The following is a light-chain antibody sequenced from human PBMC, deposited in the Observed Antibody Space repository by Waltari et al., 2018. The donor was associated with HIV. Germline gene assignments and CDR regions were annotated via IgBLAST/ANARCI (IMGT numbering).Light chain of an antibody. CDR2: GAS. CDR1: QSVSSSY. J-gene: IGKJ4*01. V-gene: IGKV3-20*01. Sequence: ENVLTQSPGTLSLSPGERATLSCRASQSVSSSYLAWYQQKPGQAPRLLIYGASRRATGIPDRFTGSGSGTDFTLTISRLEPEDFAIYYCQQYGGSRGTFGGGTKVEIK. CDR3: QQYGGSRGT.